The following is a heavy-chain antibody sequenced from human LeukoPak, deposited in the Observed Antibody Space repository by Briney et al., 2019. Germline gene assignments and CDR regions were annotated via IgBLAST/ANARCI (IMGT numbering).Heavy chain of an antibody. CDR3: ARDPRYCSSTSCYTYYFDY. D-gene: IGHD2-2*02. CDR1: GFTFSSYA. V-gene: IGHV3-23*01. CDR2: ISGSGGSK. J-gene: IGHJ4*02. Sequence: GGSLRLSCAASGFTFSSYAMSWVRQAPGKGLEWVSAISGSGGSKYYADSVRGRFTISRDNSKNTLYLQMNSLRAEDTAVYYCARDPRYCSSTSCYTYYFDYWGQGTLLTVSS.